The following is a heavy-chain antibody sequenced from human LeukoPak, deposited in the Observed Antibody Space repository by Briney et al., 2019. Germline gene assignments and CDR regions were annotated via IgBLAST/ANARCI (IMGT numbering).Heavy chain of an antibody. V-gene: IGHV5-51*01. Sequence: GESLKISCKGSGYSFTRNWIGWVRQMPGKGLEWMGIIYPGDSDTRYSPSFQGQVTISADKSINTAYLQWNSLKASDTAMYYCARRVVNNRNWYFNLWGRGTLVTVSS. D-gene: IGHD4-23*01. J-gene: IGHJ2*01. CDR3: ARRVVNNRNWYFNL. CDR2: IYPGDSDT. CDR1: GYSFTRNW.